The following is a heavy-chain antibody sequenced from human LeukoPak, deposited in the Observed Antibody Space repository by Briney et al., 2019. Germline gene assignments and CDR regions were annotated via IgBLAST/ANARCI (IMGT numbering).Heavy chain of an antibody. CDR1: GGTFSSYA. Sequence: SVKVSCKASGGTFSSYAISWVRQAPGQGLEWMGGIIPIFGTANYAQKFQGRVTITTDESTSTAYMELSSLRSEDTAVYYCAGSARSWFDPWGQGTLVPVSS. V-gene: IGHV1-69*05. CDR3: AGSARSWFDP. CDR2: IIPIFGTA. J-gene: IGHJ5*02. D-gene: IGHD1-14*01.